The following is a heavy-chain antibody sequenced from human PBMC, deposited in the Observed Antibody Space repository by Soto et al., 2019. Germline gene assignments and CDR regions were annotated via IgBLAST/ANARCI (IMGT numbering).Heavy chain of an antibody. CDR1: GGSISSYY. J-gene: IGHJ3*02. CDR2: IYYSGST. CDR3: ASHRDGYSPAAFDI. D-gene: IGHD2-15*01. V-gene: IGHV4-59*01. Sequence: QVQLQESGPGLVKPSETLSLTCTVSGGSISSYYWSWSRQPPGKGLEWIGYIYYSGSTNYNPSLKSRVTISVDTSKNQFSLKLSSVTAADTAVYYCASHRDGYSPAAFDIWGQGTMVTVSS.